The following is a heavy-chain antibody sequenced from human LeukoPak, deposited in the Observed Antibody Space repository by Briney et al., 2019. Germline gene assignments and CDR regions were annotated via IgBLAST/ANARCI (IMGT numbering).Heavy chain of an antibody. CDR1: GGSISSYY. Sequence: PSETLSLTCTVSGGSISSYYWSWIRQPPGKGLEWIGYIYYSGSTSYNPSLKGRVTISVVTSKNQFSLKLSSVTAADTAVYYCARGTLVGAIYNWFDPWGQGTLVTVSS. V-gene: IGHV4-59*01. D-gene: IGHD1-26*01. CDR3: ARGTLVGAIYNWFDP. CDR2: IYYSGST. J-gene: IGHJ5*02.